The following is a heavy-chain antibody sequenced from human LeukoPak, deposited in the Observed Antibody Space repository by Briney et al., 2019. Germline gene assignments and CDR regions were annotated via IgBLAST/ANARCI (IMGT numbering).Heavy chain of an antibody. V-gene: IGHV4-30-2*01. CDR1: GGSISSGGYS. CDR3: ARGNGAFDI. D-gene: IGHD2-8*01. J-gene: IGHJ3*02. CDR2: IYHSGST. Sequence: SQTLSLTCAVSGGSISSGGYSWSWIRQPPGKGLEWIGYIYHSGSTYYNPSLKSRVTISVDRSKNQLSLKLSSVTAADTAVYYCARGNGAFDIWGQGTTVTVSS.